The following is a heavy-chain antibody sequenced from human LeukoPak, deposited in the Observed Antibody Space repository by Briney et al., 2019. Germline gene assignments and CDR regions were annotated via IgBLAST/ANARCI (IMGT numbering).Heavy chain of an antibody. D-gene: IGHD3-3*01. CDR3: ARDSPLEWLLLVG. V-gene: IGHV1-2*02. J-gene: IGHJ4*02. CDR2: INPNSGGT. CDR1: GYTFTGYY. Sequence: GASVKASCKASGYTFTGYYMHWVRQAPGQGLEWMGWINPNSGGTNYAQKFQGRVTMTRDTSISTAYMELSRLRSDDTAVYYCARDSPLEWLLLVGWGQGTLVTVSS.